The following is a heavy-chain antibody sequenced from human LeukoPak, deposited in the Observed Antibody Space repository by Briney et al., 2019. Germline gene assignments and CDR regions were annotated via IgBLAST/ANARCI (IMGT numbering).Heavy chain of an antibody. D-gene: IGHD3-22*01. CDR2: IYSGGST. V-gene: IGHV3-66*02. J-gene: IGHJ4*01. CDR3: ATPGDYYDSSGYYLDY. CDR1: GFTLSSNY. Sequence: GGSLRLSRAASGFTLSSNYMSRVRQAPGKGREWASVIYSGGSTYHADYVKGRFPISRDNSKNTLYLQMNSLRAEDTAVYYCATPGDYYDSSGYYLDYWGXGTLVTVS.